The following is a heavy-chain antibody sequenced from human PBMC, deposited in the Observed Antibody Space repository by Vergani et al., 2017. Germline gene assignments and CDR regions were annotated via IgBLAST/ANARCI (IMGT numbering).Heavy chain of an antibody. J-gene: IGHJ4*02. CDR3: ARVNSGSYCPVY. Sequence: QLQLQESGPGLVKPSETLSLTCTVSGGSISSSSYYWGWIRQPPGKGLEWIGSIYYSGSTYYNPSLKSRVTISVDTSKNQFSLKLSSVTAADTAVYYCARVNSGSYCPVYWGQGTLVTVSS. CDR2: IYYSGST. D-gene: IGHD1-26*01. CDR1: GGSISSSSYY. V-gene: IGHV4-39*07.